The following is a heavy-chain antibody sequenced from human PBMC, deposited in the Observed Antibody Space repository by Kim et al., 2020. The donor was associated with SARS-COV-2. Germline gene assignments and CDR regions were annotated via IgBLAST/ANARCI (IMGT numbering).Heavy chain of an antibody. CDR3: ARDRGYCSSTSCYGAFDI. D-gene: IGHD2-2*01. J-gene: IGHJ3*02. CDR1: GGSISSYY. V-gene: IGHV4-59*13. Sequence: SETLSLTCTVSGGSISSYYWSWIRQPPGKGLEWIGYIYYSGSTNYNPSLKSRVTISVDTSKNQFSLKLSSVTAADTAVYYCARDRGYCSSTSCYGAFDIWGQGTMVTVSP. CDR2: IYYSGST.